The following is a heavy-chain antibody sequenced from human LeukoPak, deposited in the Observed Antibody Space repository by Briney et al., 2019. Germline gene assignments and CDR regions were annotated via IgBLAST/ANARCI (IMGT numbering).Heavy chain of an antibody. J-gene: IGHJ6*03. CDR3: ARRHRVAPYYLYYMDV. CDR1: GGSFSGYY. CDR2: INHSEST. V-gene: IGHV4-34*01. Sequence: SETLSLTCAVYGGSFSGYYWSWIRHAPGKVREWSGEINHSESTNDNPSLKSRVTISVDTSKNQFSLKLNSVTAADTAVYYCARRHRVAPYYLYYMDVWGKGTTVTISS. D-gene: IGHD5-12*01.